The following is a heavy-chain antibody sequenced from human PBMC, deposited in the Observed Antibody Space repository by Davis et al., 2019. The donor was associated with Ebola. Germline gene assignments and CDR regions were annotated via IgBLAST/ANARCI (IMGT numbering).Heavy chain of an antibody. J-gene: IGHJ4*02. Sequence: GGSLRLSCAASGFTFSSYGMHWVRQAPGKGLEWVAVISYDGSNKYYADSVKGRFTVSRDNSKYTLYLQMNSLRREDSAMYYCAKETTATTDFDYWGQGTLVTVSS. D-gene: IGHD4-17*01. V-gene: IGHV3-30*18. CDR1: GFTFSSYG. CDR2: ISYDGSNK. CDR3: AKETTATTDFDY.